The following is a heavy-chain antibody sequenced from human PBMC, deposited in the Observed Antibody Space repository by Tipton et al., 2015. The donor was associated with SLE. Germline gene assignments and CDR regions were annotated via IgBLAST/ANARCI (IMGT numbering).Heavy chain of an antibody. Sequence: TLSLTCTVSGGSISSSSYYWGWIRQPSGKGLEWIGSIYYSGSTYYNPSLKSRVTISVDTSKNQFSLKLSSVTAADTAVYYCARGGGQWAFDIWGQGTMVTVSS. V-gene: IGHV4-39*07. D-gene: IGHD6-19*01. CDR3: ARGGGQWAFDI. CDR2: IYYSGST. CDR1: GGSISSSSYY. J-gene: IGHJ3*02.